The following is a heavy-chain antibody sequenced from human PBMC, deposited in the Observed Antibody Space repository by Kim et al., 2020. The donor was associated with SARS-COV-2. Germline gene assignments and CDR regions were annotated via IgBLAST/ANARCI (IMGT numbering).Heavy chain of an antibody. V-gene: IGHV1-3*01. D-gene: IGHD1-26*01. CDR2: T. Sequence: TKDSQKFQGRVTITRDTAASTAYMELSSLRSEDTAVYYCAGDNSGSYCDYWGQGTLVTVSS. CDR3: AGDNSGSYCDY. J-gene: IGHJ4*02.